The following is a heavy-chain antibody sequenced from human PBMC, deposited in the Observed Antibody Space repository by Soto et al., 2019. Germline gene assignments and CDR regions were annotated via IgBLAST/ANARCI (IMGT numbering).Heavy chain of an antibody. CDR1: GFTFSSYW. J-gene: IGHJ4*02. CDR3: ARDRSPLRYFDWLFI. CDR2: IKQDGSEK. V-gene: IGHV3-7*01. D-gene: IGHD3-9*01. Sequence: GGSLRLSCAASGFTFSSYWMSWVRQAPGKGLEWVANIKQDGSEKYYVDSVKGRFTISRDNAKNSLYLQMNSLRAEDTAVYYCARDRSPLRYFDWLFIWGQGTLVTVSS.